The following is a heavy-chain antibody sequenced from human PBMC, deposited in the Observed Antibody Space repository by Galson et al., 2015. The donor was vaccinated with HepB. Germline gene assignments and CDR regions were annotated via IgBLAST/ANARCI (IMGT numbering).Heavy chain of an antibody. D-gene: IGHD3-10*01. Sequence: SVKVSCKASGYTFTSYGISWVRQAPGQGLEWMGGISAFNGNTNYAQKLQGRVTMTTDTSTTTAYMELSTLRSDDTAVYYCARAGGPHRFTMVRGVFKTGWYFDLWGRGTLVTVSS. CDR2: ISAFNGNT. CDR1: GYTFTSYG. V-gene: IGHV1-18*01. J-gene: IGHJ2*01. CDR3: ARAGGPHRFTMVRGVFKTGWYFDL.